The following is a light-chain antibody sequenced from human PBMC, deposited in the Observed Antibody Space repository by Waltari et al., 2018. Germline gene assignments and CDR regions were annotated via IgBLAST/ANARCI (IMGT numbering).Light chain of an antibody. CDR3: QQYYNTPLT. CDR1: QSLLFTSNNKNY. J-gene: IGKJ4*01. Sequence: GERATINCRSSQSLLFTSNNKNYLSWYQKKAGQPPRLLLYWASTRESGVPDRFSGGGSGTEFTLSISSLQAEDVAVYYCQQYYNTPLTFGGGTKVDI. CDR2: WAS. V-gene: IGKV4-1*01.